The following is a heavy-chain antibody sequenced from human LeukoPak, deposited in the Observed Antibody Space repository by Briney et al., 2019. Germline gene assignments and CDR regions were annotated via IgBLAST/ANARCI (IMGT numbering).Heavy chain of an antibody. V-gene: IGHV3-74*01. CDR2: INSDGSST. CDR3: ARGQTSRYSSSWYGLGEDY. CDR1: GFTFSNYW. D-gene: IGHD6-13*01. Sequence: GGSLRLSCVVSGFTFSNYWMHWVRQGPGKGLVWVSRINSDGSSTSYADSVKGRFTISRDNSKNTLYLQMNSLRAEDTAVYYCARGQTSRYSSSWYGLGEDYWGQGTLVTVSS. J-gene: IGHJ4*02.